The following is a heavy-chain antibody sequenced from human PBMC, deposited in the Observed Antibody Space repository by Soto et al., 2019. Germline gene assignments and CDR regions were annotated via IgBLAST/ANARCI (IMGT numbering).Heavy chain of an antibody. Sequence: TSETLSLTCTVSGGSISSSSYYWGWIRQPPGKGLEWIGSIYYSGSTYYNPSLKSRVTISVDTSKNQFSLKLSSVTAADTAVYYCARSRGSITMVRGVIRYFDYWGQGTPVTVSS. D-gene: IGHD3-10*01. CDR3: ARSRGSITMVRGVIRYFDY. J-gene: IGHJ4*02. CDR1: GGSISSSSYY. CDR2: IYYSGST. V-gene: IGHV4-39*01.